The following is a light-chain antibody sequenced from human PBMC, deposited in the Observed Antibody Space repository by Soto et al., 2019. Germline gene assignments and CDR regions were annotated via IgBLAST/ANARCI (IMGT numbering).Light chain of an antibody. CDR1: SSDVGGYDH. J-gene: IGLJ2*01. Sequence: QSALTQPASVSGSPGQSITISCSGTSSDVGGYDHVSWYQHHPGEAPKLMIYEVSYRPSGVSTRFSGSKSGNTASLTISGLQAEDEADYYCSSYTSSSTGVLFGGGTKVTVL. CDR3: SSYTSSSTGVL. V-gene: IGLV2-14*01. CDR2: EVS.